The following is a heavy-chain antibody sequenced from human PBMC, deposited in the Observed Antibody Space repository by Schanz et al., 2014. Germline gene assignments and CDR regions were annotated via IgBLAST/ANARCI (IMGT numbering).Heavy chain of an antibody. J-gene: IGHJ4*02. D-gene: IGHD2-2*01. V-gene: IGHV4-4*02. CDR2: INNSGST. CDR1: GFSFSSYAM. Sequence: VKLLESGGGLVQPGGSLRLSCAASGFSFSSYAMSWVRQSPGTGLEWIGEINNSGSTNYNPSLKSRVTISLDKSKSQFSLTLNAVTAADTAVYYCARDERDLPRSLFVFWGQGTLXTVSS. CDR3: ARDERDLPRSLFVF.